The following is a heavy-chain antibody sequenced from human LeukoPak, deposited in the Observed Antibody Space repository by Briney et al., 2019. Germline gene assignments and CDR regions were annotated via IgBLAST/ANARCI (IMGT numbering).Heavy chain of an antibody. CDR3: ATPKDSSNWYVFDY. CDR1: GGSISSGGYY. CDR2: IYYSGST. D-gene: IGHD6-13*01. Sequence: SGPTLVNPTQTLSLTCTVSGGSISSGGYYWSWIRQHPGKGLEWIGYIYYSGSTYYNPSLKSRVTISVDTSKNQFSLKLSSVTAADTAVYYCATPKDSSNWYVFDYWGQGTLVTVSS. J-gene: IGHJ4*02. V-gene: IGHV4-31*03.